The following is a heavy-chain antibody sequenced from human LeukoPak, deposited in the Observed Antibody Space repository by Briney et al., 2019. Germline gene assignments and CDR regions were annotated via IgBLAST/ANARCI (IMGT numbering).Heavy chain of an antibody. J-gene: IGHJ4*02. Sequence: GGSPRLSCAASGFAFSRYGIHWVRQAPGKGLEWVAVIWFDGSKKYYADSVKGRFTISRDNSNNTVFLQMSSLRAEDTAVYYCARQLRTGGLDCWGQRALVTVSS. V-gene: IGHV3-33*01. CDR1: GFAFSRYG. CDR2: IWFDGSKK. CDR3: ARQLRTGGLDC. D-gene: IGHD3-16*01.